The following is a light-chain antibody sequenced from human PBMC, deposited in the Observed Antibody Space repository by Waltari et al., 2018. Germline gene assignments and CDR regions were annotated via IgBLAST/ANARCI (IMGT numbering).Light chain of an antibody. V-gene: IGLV3-19*01. Sequence: SSELTQDPAVSVALGQTLRITCQGDSLRSSYASWYQQKPGQAPVLIVYGYNQCPSGIPDRFSGSYSGDTASLTITGTQAEDEGDYLCSSRDSGPNHLVVFGGGTRLTVL. CDR3: SSRDSGPNHLVV. J-gene: IGLJ2*01. CDR1: SLRSSY. CDR2: GYN.